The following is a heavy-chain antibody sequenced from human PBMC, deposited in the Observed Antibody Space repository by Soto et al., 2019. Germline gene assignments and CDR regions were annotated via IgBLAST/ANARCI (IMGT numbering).Heavy chain of an antibody. CDR1: GYTLTELS. Sequence: ASVKVSCKVSGYTLTELSMHWVRQAPGKGLEWMGGFDPEDGETIYAQKFQGRVTMTEDTSTDTAYMELSSLRSEDTAVYYCATAVTLYGGYGMDVWGQGTTVTVSS. D-gene: IGHD3-16*01. V-gene: IGHV1-24*01. J-gene: IGHJ6*02. CDR3: ATAVTLYGGYGMDV. CDR2: FDPEDGET.